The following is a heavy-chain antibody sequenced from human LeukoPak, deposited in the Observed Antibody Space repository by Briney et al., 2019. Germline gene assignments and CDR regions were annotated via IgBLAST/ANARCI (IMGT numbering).Heavy chain of an antibody. Sequence: GESLKISCKGSRYTFNSYWIGWVRHLPGKCLDWMGIIYPGDSDTRYSPSFQGQVTISADKSISTAYLQWSSLKASDTAMYYCARHLGDGYFDYWGQGTLVTVSS. V-gene: IGHV5-51*01. CDR3: ARHLGDGYFDY. D-gene: IGHD2-21*01. CDR2: IYPGDSDT. J-gene: IGHJ4*02. CDR1: RYTFNSYW.